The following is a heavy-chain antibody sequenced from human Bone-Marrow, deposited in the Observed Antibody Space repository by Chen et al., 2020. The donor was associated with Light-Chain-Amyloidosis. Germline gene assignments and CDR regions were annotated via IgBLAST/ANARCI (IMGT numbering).Heavy chain of an antibody. V-gene: IGHV3-74*01. CDR1: GFTFSDYY. J-gene: IGHJ4*02. D-gene: IGHD1-1*01. CDR2: SNGDGTDI. Sequence: DVQLVESGGGLIQPGESLRLSCAASGFTFSDYYMHWVLQGPGKGLVWVSRSNGDGTDIKYADSVWGRFTISRDSAKNTVYLQMNSLRTEDTAVYYCARSVSGTFDYWGQGALVTVSS. CDR3: ARSVSGTFDY.